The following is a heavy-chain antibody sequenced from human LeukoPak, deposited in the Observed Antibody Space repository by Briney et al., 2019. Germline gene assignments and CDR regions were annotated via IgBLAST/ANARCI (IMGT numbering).Heavy chain of an antibody. CDR1: GFTFDDYA. CDR2: ISWNSGSI. V-gene: IGHV3-9*01. J-gene: IGHJ4*02. CDR3: ASSYSSGWYGPLGY. D-gene: IGHD6-19*01. Sequence: SLRLSCAASGFTFDDYAMHWVRQAPGKGLEWVSGISWNSGSIGYADSVKGRFTISRDNSKNTLYLQMNSLRAEDTAVYYCASSYSSGWYGPLGYRGQGTLVTVSS.